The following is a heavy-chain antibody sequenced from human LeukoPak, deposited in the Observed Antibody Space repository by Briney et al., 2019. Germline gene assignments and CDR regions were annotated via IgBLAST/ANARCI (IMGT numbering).Heavy chain of an antibody. CDR3: ARAYYFGSGTDY. J-gene: IGHJ4*02. CDR1: GYTFTSYD. V-gene: IGHV1-8*01. CDR2: MNPNSGNT. Sequence: ASVKVSCKASGYTFTSYDINWVRQATGQGLEWMGWMNPNSGNTGYAQKFQGRVTMTRNTSISTAYMELNSLRSEDTAVYYCARAYYFGSGTDYWGQGTLVTVSS. D-gene: IGHD3-10*01.